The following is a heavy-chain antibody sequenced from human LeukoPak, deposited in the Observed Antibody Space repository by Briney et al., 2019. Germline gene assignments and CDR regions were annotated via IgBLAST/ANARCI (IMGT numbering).Heavy chain of an antibody. D-gene: IGHD6-13*01. CDR3: ARGLWDIAVAAPGAFDY. J-gene: IGHJ4*02. V-gene: IGHV4-31*03. Sequence: ASETLSLTCTVSGGSISSGGYYWSWIRQHPGKGLEWIGYIYYSGSTYYNPSLKSRVTISVDTSKNQFSLKLSSVTAADTAVYYCARGLWDIAVAAPGAFDYWGQGTLVTV. CDR2: IYYSGST. CDR1: GGSISSGGYY.